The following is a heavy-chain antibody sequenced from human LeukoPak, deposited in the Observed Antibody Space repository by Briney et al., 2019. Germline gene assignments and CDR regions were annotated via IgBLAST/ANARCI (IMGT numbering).Heavy chain of an antibody. CDR2: SFSGGNA. Sequence: PSETLSLTCSVSGGSISSAIFYWGWIRQPPGMGLEWIGSSFSGGNAYHNPSLKSRVTISVDTSKNQFSLKLISVTAADTAVYYCVRLLPSSGYVLGDWFDPWGQGTLVTVSS. CDR3: VRLLPSSGYVLGDWFDP. J-gene: IGHJ5*02. CDR1: GGSISSAIFY. D-gene: IGHD3-22*01. V-gene: IGHV4-39*01.